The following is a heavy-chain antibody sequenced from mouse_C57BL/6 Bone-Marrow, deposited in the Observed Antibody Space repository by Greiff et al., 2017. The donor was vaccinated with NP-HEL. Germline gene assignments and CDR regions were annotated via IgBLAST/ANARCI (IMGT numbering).Heavy chain of an antibody. J-gene: IGHJ4*01. CDR3: ARRNYYGYDYYAMDY. CDR1: GYTFTTYP. V-gene: IGHV1-47*01. CDR2: FHPYNDDT. Sequence: QVQLQQSGAELVKPGASVKMSCKASGYTFTTYPIEWMKQNHGKSLEWIGNFHPYNDDTKYNEKFKGKATLTVEKSTSTVYLELSRLTSDDSAVYYCARRNYYGYDYYAMDYWGQGTSVTVSS. D-gene: IGHD2-2*01.